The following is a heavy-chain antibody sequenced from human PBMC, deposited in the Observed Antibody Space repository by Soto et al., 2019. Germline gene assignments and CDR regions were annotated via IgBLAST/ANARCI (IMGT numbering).Heavy chain of an antibody. CDR1: GGSFSGYY. CDR3: ARLGSGCFTAPSYFDY. V-gene: IGHV4-34*01. CDR2: INHSEST. D-gene: IGHD6-19*01. J-gene: IGHJ4*02. Sequence: QVPLQQWGAGLLKPSETLSLTCAVYGGSFSGYYWRWIRQPPGKGLMWLGEINHSESTNYNPSTKSLVTISVDTYKNQFSLRLSSVTAADTAVYYCARLGSGCFTAPSYFDYWGQGTLVTVSS.